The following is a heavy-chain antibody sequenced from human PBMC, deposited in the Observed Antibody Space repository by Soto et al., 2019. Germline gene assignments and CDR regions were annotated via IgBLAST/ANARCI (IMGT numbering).Heavy chain of an antibody. Sequence: ASVKVSCKASGYTFTRYTMNWVRQAPGQRLEWMGWINPDNGNTKSSQKFQDRVIITRDTSASTAYMDLSSLRSEDTAVYYCARGIATGPLDHWRQGKTVTVSS. D-gene: IGHD2-15*01. CDR2: INPDNGNT. J-gene: IGHJ6*02. V-gene: IGHV1-3*01. CDR1: GYTFTRYT. CDR3: ARGIATGPLDH.